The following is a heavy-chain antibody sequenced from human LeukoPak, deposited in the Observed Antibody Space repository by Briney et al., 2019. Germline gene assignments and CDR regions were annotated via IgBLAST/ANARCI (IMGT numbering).Heavy chain of an antibody. CDR3: ASGGYYYDSSGYPHAFDI. CDR1: GYTFTSYD. Sequence: ASVKVSCKASGYTFTSYDIDWVRQATGQGLEWMGWMNPNSGNTGYAQKFQGRVTITRNTSISTAYMELSSLRSEDTAVYYCASGGYYYDSSGYPHAFDIWGQGTMVTVSS. J-gene: IGHJ3*02. CDR2: MNPNSGNT. D-gene: IGHD3-22*01. V-gene: IGHV1-8*03.